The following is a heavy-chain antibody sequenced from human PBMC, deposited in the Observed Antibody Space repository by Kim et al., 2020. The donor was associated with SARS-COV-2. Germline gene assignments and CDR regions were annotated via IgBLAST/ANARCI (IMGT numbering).Heavy chain of an antibody. D-gene: IGHD2-2*02. V-gene: IGHV1-2*06. Sequence: ASVKVSCKASGYTFTGYYMHWVRQAPGQGLEWMGRINPNSGGTNYAQKFQGRVTMTRDTSISTAYMELSRLRSDDTAVYYCARGRGYCSSTSCYRARVHGYGMDVWGQGTTVTVSS. CDR3: ARGRGYCSSTSCYRARVHGYGMDV. CDR1: GYTFTGYY. J-gene: IGHJ6*02. CDR2: INPNSGGT.